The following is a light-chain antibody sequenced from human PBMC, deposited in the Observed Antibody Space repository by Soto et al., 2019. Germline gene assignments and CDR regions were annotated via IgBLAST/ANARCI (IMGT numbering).Light chain of an antibody. Sequence: QSALAQPTSVSGSPGQSITISCTGNSNDIGTYDYVSWYQPHPGKAPRLLIHGVRNRPSGISSRFSASKSGLTASLTISGLQAEDEADYYCSSFPTNRIDVFGPGPNSTVL. CDR1: SNDIGTYDY. CDR2: GVR. CDR3: SSFPTNRIDV. J-gene: IGLJ1*01. V-gene: IGLV2-14*01.